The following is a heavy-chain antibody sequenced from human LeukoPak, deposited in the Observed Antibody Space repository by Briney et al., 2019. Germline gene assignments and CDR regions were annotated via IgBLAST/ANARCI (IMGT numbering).Heavy chain of an antibody. CDR2: ISAYNDNT. V-gene: IGHV1-18*01. CDR3: ARDDITMVRGVIFYFDY. D-gene: IGHD3-10*01. Sequence: ASVKVSCKASGYTFTSYGISWVRQAPGQGLEWMGWISAYNDNTNYAQKLQGRVTMTTDTSTSTAYMELRSLRSDDTAMYYCARDDITMVRGVIFYFDYWGQGTLVTVSS. J-gene: IGHJ4*02. CDR1: GYTFTSYG.